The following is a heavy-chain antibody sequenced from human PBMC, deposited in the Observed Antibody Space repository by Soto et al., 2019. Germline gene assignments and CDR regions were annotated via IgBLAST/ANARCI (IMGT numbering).Heavy chain of an antibody. CDR1: GYSFTTYG. J-gene: IGHJ4*02. CDR2: ISAYNGQT. Sequence: QVQLIQSGAEVKKPGASVKVSCKASGYSFTTYGISWVRQAPGQGLEWMGWISAYNGQTKSAQKLQGRVTMTTDTSTSRAYLDLRSLRSDDTAVYYCARDGGSASDYWGQGTLVTVSS. CDR3: ARDGGSASDY. V-gene: IGHV1-18*01. D-gene: IGHD1-26*01.